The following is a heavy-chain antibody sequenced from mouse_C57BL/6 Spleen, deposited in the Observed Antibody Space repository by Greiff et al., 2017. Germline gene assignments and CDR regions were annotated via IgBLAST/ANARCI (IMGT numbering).Heavy chain of an antibody. D-gene: IGHD2-4*01. V-gene: IGHV1-64*01. CDR2: IHPNSGST. CDR3: ARSSTMITTRGYYYAMDY. Sequence: VQLQQPGAELVKPGASVKLFCKASGYTFTSYWRHWVKQRPGQGLEWIGMIHPNSGSTNYNEKFKSKATLTVDKSSSTAYMQLSSLTSEDSAVYYCARSSTMITTRGYYYAMDYWGQGTSVTVSS. J-gene: IGHJ4*01. CDR1: GYTFTSYW.